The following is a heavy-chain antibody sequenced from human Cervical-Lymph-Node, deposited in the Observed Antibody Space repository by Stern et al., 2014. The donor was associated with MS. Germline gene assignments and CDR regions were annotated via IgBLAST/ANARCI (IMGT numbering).Heavy chain of an antibody. Sequence: EVQLVQSGAEVKKPGESLKISCKLSGYSFTIYYIAWVRQMPGKGLEWMGFIYPYASDTAYGPSFQGQVTISADKSITTAYLQWSGLRASDTAMYYCARHVQGFDYWGQGTLVTVSS. J-gene: IGHJ4*02. V-gene: IGHV5-51*01. CDR2: IYPYASDT. CDR3: ARHVQGFDY. CDR1: GYSFTIYY.